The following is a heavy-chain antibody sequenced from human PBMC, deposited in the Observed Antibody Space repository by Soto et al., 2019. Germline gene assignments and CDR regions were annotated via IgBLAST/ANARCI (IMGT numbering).Heavy chain of an antibody. D-gene: IGHD2-15*01. CDR2: INYSGTT. V-gene: IGHV4-59*02. Sequence: QVQLQESGPGLVKASETLSLTCPVSGGSVTTYWGWIRQPPGKGLEWIGYINYSGTTKYNSSLKSRVTISVDTSKTQVSLNLRSVIAADTAVYYCASSFCSDGISCNWFDPWGAGILVIVSS. J-gene: IGHJ5*02. CDR3: ASSFCSDGISCNWFDP. CDR1: GGSVTTY.